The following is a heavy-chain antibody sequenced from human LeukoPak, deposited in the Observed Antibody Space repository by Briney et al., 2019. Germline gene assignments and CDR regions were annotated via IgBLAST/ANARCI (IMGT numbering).Heavy chain of an antibody. CDR3: ARDSQYSSSWYWFDP. V-gene: IGHV4-59*01. CDR2: IYYSGST. Sequence: SETLSLTCTVSGGSISSYYWSWIRQPPGKGLEWIGYIYYSGSTNYNPSLKSLVTISVDTSKNQFSLKLSSVTAADTAVYYCARDSQYSSSWYWFDPWGQGTLVTVSS. CDR1: GGSISSYY. D-gene: IGHD6-13*01. J-gene: IGHJ5*02.